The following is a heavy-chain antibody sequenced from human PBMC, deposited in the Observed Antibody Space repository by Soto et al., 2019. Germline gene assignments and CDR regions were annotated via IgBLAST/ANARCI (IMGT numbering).Heavy chain of an antibody. D-gene: IGHD6-19*01. CDR3: AKDRLAGYSSYFDY. V-gene: IGHV3-30*18. CDR2: ISYDGSNK. CDR1: GFTFSSYG. Sequence: QVQLVESWGGVVQPGRSLRLSCAASGFTFSSYGMHWVRQAPGKGLEWVAVISYDGSNKYYADSVKGRFTISRDNSKNTLYLQMNSLRAEDRAVYYCAKDRLAGYSSYFDYWGQGTLVTVSS. J-gene: IGHJ4*02.